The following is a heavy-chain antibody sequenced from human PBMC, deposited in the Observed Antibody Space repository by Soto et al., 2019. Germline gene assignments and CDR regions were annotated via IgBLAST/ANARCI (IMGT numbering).Heavy chain of an antibody. CDR1: GYTFTSYG. V-gene: IGHV1-18*01. D-gene: IGHD6-13*01. CDR3: ARDAGGYSNRKRYGMDV. Sequence: ASVKVSCKASGYTFTSYGISWVRQAPGQGLEWMGWISAYNGNTNYAQKLQGRVTMTTDTSTSTAYMELRSLRSDDTAVYYCARDAGGYSNRKRYGMDVWGQGTTVTVSS. J-gene: IGHJ6*02. CDR2: ISAYNGNT.